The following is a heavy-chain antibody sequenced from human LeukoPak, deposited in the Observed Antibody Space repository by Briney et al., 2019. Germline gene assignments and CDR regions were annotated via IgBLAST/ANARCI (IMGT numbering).Heavy chain of an antibody. CDR1: GGSFSGYY. D-gene: IGHD2-2*01. CDR3: ARDGDYCSSTTCYAWFDP. Sequence: SETLSLTCAVYGGSFSGYYWSWIRQPPGKGLEWIGEINHSGSTNYNPSLKSRVTISVDTSKNQFSLKLSSVTAADTAVYYCARDGDYCSSTTCYAWFDPWGQGTLVTVSS. CDR2: INHSGST. J-gene: IGHJ5*02. V-gene: IGHV4-34*01.